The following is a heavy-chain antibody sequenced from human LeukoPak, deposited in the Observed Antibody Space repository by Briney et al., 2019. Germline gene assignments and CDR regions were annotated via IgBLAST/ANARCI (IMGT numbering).Heavy chain of an antibody. CDR1: GYTFTTYG. V-gene: IGHV1-18*01. CDR3: ARDRNIVVVPAALYYYYYGMDV. J-gene: IGHJ6*02. Sequence: ASVKVSCKASGYTFTTYGISWVRQAPGQGLEWVGWINPYKCNTNYAQKLQGRVTMTTDTSTSTAYMQLRSLRSGDTAVYYCARDRNIVVVPAALYYYYYGMDVWGQGTTVTVSS. CDR2: INPYKCNT. D-gene: IGHD2-2*01.